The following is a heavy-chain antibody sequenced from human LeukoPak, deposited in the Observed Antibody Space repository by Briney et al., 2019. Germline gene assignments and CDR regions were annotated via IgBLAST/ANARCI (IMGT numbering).Heavy chain of an antibody. V-gene: IGHV3-21*01. Sequence: GGSLRLSCAASGFTFSSYSMNWVRQAPGKGLEWVSSISSSSSYIYYADSVKGRFTISRDNAKNSLYLQMNSLRAEDTAVYYCARDTATWGMATMGYWGQGTLVTVSS. CDR2: ISSSSSYI. CDR1: GFTFSSYS. CDR3: ARDTATWGMATMGY. J-gene: IGHJ4*02. D-gene: IGHD5-24*01.